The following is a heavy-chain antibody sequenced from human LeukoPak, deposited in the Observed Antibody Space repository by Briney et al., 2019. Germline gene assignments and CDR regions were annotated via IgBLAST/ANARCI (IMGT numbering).Heavy chain of an antibody. D-gene: IGHD5-12*01. CDR2: INPNSGGT. CDR1: GYTFTGYY. Sequence: ASVKVSCKASGYTFTGYYMHWVRPAPGQGRAWMGWINPNSGGTNYAQKFQGRVTMTRDTSISTAYMELSRLRSDDTAVYYCARGQYSNTHTSIWGQGTLVTVSS. V-gene: IGHV1-2*02. CDR3: ARGQYSNTHTSI. J-gene: IGHJ4*02.